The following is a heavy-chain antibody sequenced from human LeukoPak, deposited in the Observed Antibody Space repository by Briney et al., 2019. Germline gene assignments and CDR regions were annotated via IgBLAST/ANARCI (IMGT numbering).Heavy chain of an antibody. J-gene: IGHJ3*02. V-gene: IGHV4-59*01. CDR3: ARGFRYAKYYDILTGPI. CDR2: IYYSGST. D-gene: IGHD3-9*01. CDR1: GGSISGYY. Sequence: PSETLSLTCTVSGGSISGYYWSWIRQPPGKGLEWIGYIYYSGSTNYNPSLKSRVTISVDTSKNQFSLKLSSVTAADTAVYYCARGFRYAKYYDILTGPIWGQGTMVTVSS.